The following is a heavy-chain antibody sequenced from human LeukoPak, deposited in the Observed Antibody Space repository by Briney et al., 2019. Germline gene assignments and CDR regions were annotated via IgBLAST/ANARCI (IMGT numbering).Heavy chain of an antibody. CDR2: ISSSSSTI. CDR3: ARDHPSYYGSGSYYN. Sequence: GGSLRLSCAASGFTFSSYAMSWVRQAPGKGLEWVSYISSSSSTIYYADSVKGRFTISRGNAKNSLYLQMNSLRAEDTAVYYCARDHPSYYGSGSYYNWGQGTLVTVSS. V-gene: IGHV3-48*01. CDR1: GFTFSSYA. D-gene: IGHD3-10*01. J-gene: IGHJ4*02.